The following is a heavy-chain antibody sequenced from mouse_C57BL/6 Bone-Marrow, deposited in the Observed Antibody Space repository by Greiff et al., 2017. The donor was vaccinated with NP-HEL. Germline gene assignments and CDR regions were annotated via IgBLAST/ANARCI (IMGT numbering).Heavy chain of an antibody. V-gene: IGHV1-82*01. CDR3: ARLKWAY. J-gene: IGHJ3*01. CDR2: IYPGDGDT. CDR1: GYAFSSSW. D-gene: IGHD1-3*01. Sequence: QVQLKQSGPELVKPGASVKISCKASGYAFSSSWMNWVKQRPGKGLEWIGRIYPGDGDTNYNGKFKGKATLTADKSSSTAYMQLSSLTSEDSAVYFCARLKWAYWGQGTLVTVSA.